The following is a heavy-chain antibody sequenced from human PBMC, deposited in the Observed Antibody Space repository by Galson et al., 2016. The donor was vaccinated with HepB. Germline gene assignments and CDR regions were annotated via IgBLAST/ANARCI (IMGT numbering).Heavy chain of an antibody. V-gene: IGHV3-48*02. CDR1: GFTFSSYS. CDR3: ARAGHSSGCYPFNFWWFDP. D-gene: IGHD6-19*01. J-gene: IGHJ5*02. CDR2: ISSSSTI. Sequence: SLRLSCAASGFTFSSYSMNWVRQAPGKGLEWVSYISSSSTIYYADSVKGRFTISRDNAKNSLYLQMNSLRYEDTAVYYCARAGHSSGCYPFNFWWFDPWGQGTLVTVSS.